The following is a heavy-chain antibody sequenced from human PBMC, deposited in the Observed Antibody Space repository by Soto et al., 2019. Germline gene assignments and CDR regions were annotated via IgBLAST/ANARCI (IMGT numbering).Heavy chain of an antibody. Sequence: GGSVRLSCAASGFPFTGYAMSWVRQAPGKGLEWVSAISGHGDATFYADSVKGRFTISRDNSKNTLYLHMNSLRAEDTALYYCANSRVSMVRGLIIIPNYWGRGTLVTVSS. CDR2: ISGHGDAT. CDR3: ANSRVSMVRGLIIIPNY. J-gene: IGHJ4*02. CDR1: GFPFTGYA. D-gene: IGHD3-10*01. V-gene: IGHV3-23*01.